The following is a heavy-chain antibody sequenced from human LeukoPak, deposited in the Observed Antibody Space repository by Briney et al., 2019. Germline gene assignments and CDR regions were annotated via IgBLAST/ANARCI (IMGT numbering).Heavy chain of an antibody. J-gene: IGHJ3*02. V-gene: IGHV4-34*01. Sequence: SETLSLTCAVYGGSFSGYYWSWIRQPPGKGLEWIGEINHSGSTNYNPSLKSRVTISVDTSKNQFSLKLSSVTAADTAVYYCARKGVTTTASGAFDIRGQGTMVTVSS. CDR3: ARKGVTTTASGAFDI. CDR2: INHSGST. CDR1: GGSFSGYY. D-gene: IGHD4-17*01.